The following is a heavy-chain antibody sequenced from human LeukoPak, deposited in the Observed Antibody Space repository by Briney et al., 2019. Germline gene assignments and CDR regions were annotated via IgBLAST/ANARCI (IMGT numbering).Heavy chain of an antibody. Sequence: PXGSLRLSCAASGFTFSSYWMNWVRQAPGKGLEWVAVIWYDGSNKYYADSVKGRFTISRDNSKNTLYLQMNSLRAEDTAVYYCAGSGYYPYGMDVWGQGTTVTVSS. CDR2: IWYDGSNK. D-gene: IGHD3-22*01. CDR1: GFTFSSYW. J-gene: IGHJ6*02. CDR3: AGSGYYPYGMDV. V-gene: IGHV3-33*08.